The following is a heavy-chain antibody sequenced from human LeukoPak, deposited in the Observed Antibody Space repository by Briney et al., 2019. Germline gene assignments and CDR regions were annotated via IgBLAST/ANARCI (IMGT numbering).Heavy chain of an antibody. D-gene: IGHD5-18*01. CDR2: TSYDGSNK. CDR3: AKSYRSWIQLWLPSYMDV. CDR1: GFIFSSYG. J-gene: IGHJ6*03. Sequence: PGGSLRLSCAASGFIFSSYGMHWVRQAPGKGLEWVAVTSYDGSNKYYADSVKGRFTISRDNSKNTLYLQMNSLRAEDTAVYYCAKSYRSWIQLWLPSYMDVWGKGTTVTVSS. V-gene: IGHV3-30*18.